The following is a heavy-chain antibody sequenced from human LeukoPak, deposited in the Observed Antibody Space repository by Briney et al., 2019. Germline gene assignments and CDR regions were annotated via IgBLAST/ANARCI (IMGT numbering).Heavy chain of an antibody. Sequence: ASLKLSCKASGGTFSSYAISWVRQAPGQGLEWMGGIIPIFGTANYAQKFQGRVTITADESTTTAYMELSSLRSEDTAVYYFARDTLGSGPAPYGMDVWGQGTTVTVSS. CDR3: ARDTLGSGPAPYGMDV. V-gene: IGHV1-69*01. J-gene: IGHJ6*02. CDR2: IIPIFGTA. D-gene: IGHD3-10*01. CDR1: GGTFSSYA.